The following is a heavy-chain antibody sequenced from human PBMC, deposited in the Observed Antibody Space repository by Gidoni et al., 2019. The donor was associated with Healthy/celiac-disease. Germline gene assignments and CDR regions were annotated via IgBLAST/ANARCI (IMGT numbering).Heavy chain of an antibody. D-gene: IGHD5-18*01. CDR2: INHSGST. J-gene: IGHJ4*02. CDR1: GGSFSGYY. V-gene: IGHV4-34*01. CDR3: ARGRYTAMVPYYFDY. Sequence: QVQLQQWGAGLLKPSETLSLTCAVYGGSFSGYYWSWIRQPPGKGLEWIGEINHSGSTNYNPSLKSRVTISVDTSKNQFSLKLSSVTAADTAVYYCARGRYTAMVPYYFDYWGQGTLVTVSS.